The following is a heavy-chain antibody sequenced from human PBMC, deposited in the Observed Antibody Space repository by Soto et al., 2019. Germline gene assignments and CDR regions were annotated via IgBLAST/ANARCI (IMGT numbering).Heavy chain of an antibody. Sequence: QVQQVESGGGLVKPGGSLRLSCAASGFTFSDYCMSWIRQAPGKGLEWVSYISSSSSYTNYADSVKGRFTISRDNAKNSLYLQMNSLRAEDTAVYYCARDADILTGSDAFDIWGQGTMVTVSS. CDR2: ISSSSSYT. CDR1: GFTFSDYC. D-gene: IGHD3-9*01. V-gene: IGHV3-11*05. J-gene: IGHJ3*02. CDR3: ARDADILTGSDAFDI.